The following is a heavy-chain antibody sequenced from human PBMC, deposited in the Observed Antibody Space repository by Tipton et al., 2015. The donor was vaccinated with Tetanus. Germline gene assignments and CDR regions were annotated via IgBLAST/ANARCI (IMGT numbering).Heavy chain of an antibody. J-gene: IGHJ4*02. Sequence: TLSLTCTVSGISVSTSDYYWTWVRQPPGKELEWIGYIYYSGSTTYNPSLQSRVSMSVDTSKNQFSLRLNSVAAADTAVYFCARGPLENEGYFDSWGQGILVTVTA. V-gene: IGHV4-61*08. CDR1: GISVSTSDYY. CDR2: IYYSGST. D-gene: IGHD1-1*01. CDR3: ARGPLENEGYFDS.